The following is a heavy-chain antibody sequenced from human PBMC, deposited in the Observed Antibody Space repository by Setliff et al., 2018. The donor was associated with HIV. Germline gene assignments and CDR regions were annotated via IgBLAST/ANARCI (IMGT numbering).Heavy chain of an antibody. D-gene: IGHD3-16*02. V-gene: IGHV4-34*01. CDR2: INHSGST. CDR1: GGSFSGYY. Sequence: PSETLSLTCAVYGGSFSGYYWSWIRQPPGKGLEWIGEINHSGSTNYSPSLKSRVTISVDTSKNHFFLELTSVTAAGTAVYYCARRDYDYVWGSDRYPFDYWGQGTLVTVSS. CDR3: ARRDYDYVWGSDRYPFDY. J-gene: IGHJ4*02.